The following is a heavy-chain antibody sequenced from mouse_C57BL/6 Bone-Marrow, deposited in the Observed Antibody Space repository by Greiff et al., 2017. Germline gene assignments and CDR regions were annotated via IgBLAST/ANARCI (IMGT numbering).Heavy chain of an antibody. CDR2: ISGGGGNT. CDR3: ARQMGRGSFDY. D-gene: IGHD4-1*01. Sequence: DVKLVESGGGLVKPGGSLKLSCAASGFTFSSYTMSWVRQTPEKRLEWVATISGGGGNTYYPDSVKGRFTISRDNAKNTLYLQMSSLRSEDTALYYCARQMGRGSFDYWGQGTTLTVSS. CDR1: GFTFSSYT. J-gene: IGHJ2*01. V-gene: IGHV5-9*01.